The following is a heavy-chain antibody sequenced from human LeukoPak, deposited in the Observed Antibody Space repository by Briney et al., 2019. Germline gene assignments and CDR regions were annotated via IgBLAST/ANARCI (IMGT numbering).Heavy chain of an antibody. CDR3: ARADRLHGGPYLIGP. CDR2: INPNTGGT. D-gene: IGHD2-21*01. J-gene: IGHJ5*02. Sequence: GASVTVSCKPSGYTFTDYYMHWVRQAPGQGVEWMGWINPNTGGTSSAQKFQGRVTMSRDTAITTVYMEVSWLTSDDTAIYYCARADRLHGGPYLIGPWGQGTLVTVSS. CDR1: GYTFTDYY. V-gene: IGHV1-2*02.